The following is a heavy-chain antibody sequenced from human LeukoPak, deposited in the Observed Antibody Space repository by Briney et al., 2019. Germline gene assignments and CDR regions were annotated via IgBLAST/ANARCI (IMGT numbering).Heavy chain of an antibody. V-gene: IGHV4-59*01. CDR2: IYYSGST. CDR3: ASLYYYDSSGYGN. J-gene: IGHJ4*02. D-gene: IGHD3-22*01. CDR1: GGSISHYY. Sequence: SETLSLTCTVSGGSISHYYWSWIRQPPGKGLEWIGYIYYSGSTNYNPSLKSRVTISVDTSKNQFSLKLSSVTAADTAVYYCASLYYYDSSGYGNWGQGTLVTVSS.